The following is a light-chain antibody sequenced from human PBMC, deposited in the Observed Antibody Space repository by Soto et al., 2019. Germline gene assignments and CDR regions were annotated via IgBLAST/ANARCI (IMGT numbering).Light chain of an antibody. Sequence: QSVLTQPASVSGSPGQSITISCTGTSSDVGGYNYVSWFQQHPGKAPKLMIYDVSHRSSGVSDRFSGSKSGNTASLTISGLQGEDEADYYCSSYSSSNSDVFGTGTKLTVL. V-gene: IGLV2-14*03. J-gene: IGLJ1*01. CDR3: SSYSSSNSDV. CDR2: DVS. CDR1: SSDVGGYNY.